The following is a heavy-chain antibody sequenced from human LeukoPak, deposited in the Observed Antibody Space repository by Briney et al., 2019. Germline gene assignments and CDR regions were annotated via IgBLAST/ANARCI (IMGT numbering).Heavy chain of an antibody. CDR1: GFTFSNYE. CDR3: AREYRGFDFFDY. CDR2: ISSGGSTI. J-gene: IGHJ4*02. D-gene: IGHD5-12*01. V-gene: IGHV3-48*03. Sequence: GGSLRLSCAASGFTFSNYEMNWVRQAPGKGLEWVSYISSGGSTIYYAGSVKGRFTISRDNAKNSLYLQMNSLRAEDTAVYYCAREYRGFDFFDYWGQGTLATVSS.